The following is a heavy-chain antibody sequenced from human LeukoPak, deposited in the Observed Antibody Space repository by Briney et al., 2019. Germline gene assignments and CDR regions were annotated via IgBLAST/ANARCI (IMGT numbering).Heavy chain of an antibody. CDR3: ARVRGYCSSTSCYGYYYMDV. D-gene: IGHD2-2*01. J-gene: IGHJ6*03. Sequence: GASVKVSCKASGYTFTTYYMHWVRQAPGQGLEWMGIINPTGGSTSYAQKFQGRVTITADESTSTAYMELSSLRSEDTAVYYCARVRGYCSSTSCYGYYYMDVWGKGTTVTVSS. CDR1: GYTFTTYY. CDR2: INPTGGST. V-gene: IGHV1-46*01.